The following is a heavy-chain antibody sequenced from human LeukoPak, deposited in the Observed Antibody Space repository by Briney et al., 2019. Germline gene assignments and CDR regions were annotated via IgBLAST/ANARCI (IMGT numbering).Heavy chain of an antibody. CDR2: INWNGGST. CDR3: ARAPGGYYDSSGYYRN. CDR1: GFTVSSNY. Sequence: GGSLRLSCAASGFTVSSNYMSRVRQAPGKGLEWVSGINWNGGSTGYADSVKGRFTISRDNAKNSLYLQMNSLRAEDTALYYCARAPGGYYDSSGYYRNWGQGTLVTVSS. D-gene: IGHD3-22*01. V-gene: IGHV3-20*04. J-gene: IGHJ4*02.